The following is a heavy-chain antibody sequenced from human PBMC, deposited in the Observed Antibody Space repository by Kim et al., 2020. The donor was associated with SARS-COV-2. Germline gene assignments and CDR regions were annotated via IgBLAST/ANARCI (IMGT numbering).Heavy chain of an antibody. Sequence: GGSLRLSCAASGFTFSTYWMHWVRQAPGKGLVWVSRINSDGRSRKYADSVKGRFTISRDNAKNTLYLKMNSLRAEDTAVYYCIRGSSSSFDDWGQGTLVTVSS. CDR3: IRGSSSSFDD. V-gene: IGHV3-74*01. CDR1: GFTFSTYW. D-gene: IGHD6-13*01. CDR2: INSDGRSR. J-gene: IGHJ4*02.